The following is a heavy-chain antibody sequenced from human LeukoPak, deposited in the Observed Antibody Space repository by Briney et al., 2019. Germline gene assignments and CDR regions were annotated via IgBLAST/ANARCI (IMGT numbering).Heavy chain of an antibody. CDR1: GFTISSNY. J-gene: IGHJ4*02. CDR3: ARVSGYSGYDTLDY. Sequence: GGSLRLSCAASGFTISSNYMNWVRQAPGKGLEWVSVISTGGTTYYSNSVQGRFTISRDYSKNTLYLEMNNLRAEDTAVYYCARVSGYSGYDTLDYWGQGTLVTVS. CDR2: ISTGGTT. D-gene: IGHD5-12*01. V-gene: IGHV3-66*01.